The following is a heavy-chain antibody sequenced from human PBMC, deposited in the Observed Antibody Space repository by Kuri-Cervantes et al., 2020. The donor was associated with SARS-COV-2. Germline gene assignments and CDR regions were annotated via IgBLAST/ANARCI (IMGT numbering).Heavy chain of an antibody. CDR1: GGSISSSSYY. Sequence: ESLKISCTVSGGSISSSSYYWGWIRQPPGKRLEWIGSIYYSGSTYYNPSLKSRVTISVDTSKNQFSLKLSSVTAADTAVYYCARDEASSGAFDIWGQGTMVTVSS. J-gene: IGHJ3*02. CDR2: IYYSGST. D-gene: IGHD3-10*01. CDR3: ARDEASSGAFDI. V-gene: IGHV4-39*07.